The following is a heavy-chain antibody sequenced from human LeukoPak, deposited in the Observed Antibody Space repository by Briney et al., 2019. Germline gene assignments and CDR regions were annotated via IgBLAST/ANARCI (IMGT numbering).Heavy chain of an antibody. J-gene: IGHJ4*02. CDR3: ARDLGTMIVVGTLAY. V-gene: IGHV7-4-1*02. CDR1: GGTFSSYA. Sequence: ASVKVSCKASGGTFSSYAISWVRQAPGQGLEWMGWINTNTGNPTYAQGFTGRFVFSLDTSVSTAYLQISSLKAEDTAVYYCARDLGTMIVVGTLAYWGQGTLVTVSS. CDR2: INTNTGNP. D-gene: IGHD3-22*01.